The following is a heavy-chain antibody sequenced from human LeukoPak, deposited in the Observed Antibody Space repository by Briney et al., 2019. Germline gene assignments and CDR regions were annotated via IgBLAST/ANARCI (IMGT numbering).Heavy chain of an antibody. D-gene: IGHD6-13*01. CDR2: IIGGGSST. Sequence: GGSLRLSCAASGFTFSSYAMSWVRQAPGKGLEWVSAIIGGGSSTYYADSVKGRFTISRDNSKNTLFLQMNSLRAEDTAVYYCAKDRAQQLVLDFWGQGTLVTVSS. CDR3: AKDRAQQLVLDF. V-gene: IGHV3-23*01. CDR1: GFTFSSYA. J-gene: IGHJ4*02.